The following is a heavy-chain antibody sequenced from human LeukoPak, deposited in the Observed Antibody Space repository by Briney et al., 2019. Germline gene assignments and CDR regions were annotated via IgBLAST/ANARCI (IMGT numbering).Heavy chain of an antibody. D-gene: IGHD7-27*01. CDR3: ARVTGDRDYYYYYYMDV. V-gene: IGHV1-18*01. CDR2: ISAYNGNT. J-gene: IGHJ6*03. CDR1: GYTFTSYG. Sequence: ASVKVSCKASGYTFTSYGISWVRQAPGQGLEWMGWISAYNGNTNYAQKLQGRVTMTTDTSTSTAYVELRSLRSDDTAVYYCARVTGDRDYYYYYYMDVWGKGTTVTVSS.